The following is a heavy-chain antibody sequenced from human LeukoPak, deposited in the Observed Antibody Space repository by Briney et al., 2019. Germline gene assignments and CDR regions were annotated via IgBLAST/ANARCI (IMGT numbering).Heavy chain of an antibody. CDR3: ARDLGQYYDTSDNWFDP. Sequence: GGSLRLSCAGSGFAFSSYNMNWVRQAPGRGLEWVSYISSSSSTKYYADSVKGRFTISRDSAKNSLYLQMNSLRAEDTAVYYCARDLGQYYDTSDNWFDPWGQGTLVTVSS. CDR1: GFAFSSYN. CDR2: ISSSSSTK. V-gene: IGHV3-48*01. J-gene: IGHJ5*02. D-gene: IGHD3-22*01.